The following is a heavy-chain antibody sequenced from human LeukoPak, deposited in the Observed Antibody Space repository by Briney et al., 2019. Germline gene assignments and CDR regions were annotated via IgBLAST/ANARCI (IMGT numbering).Heavy chain of an antibody. CDR2: IYYSGST. V-gene: IGHV4-39*01. Sequence: SETLSLTCTVSGGSISSYYWGWIRQPPGKGLEWIGSIYYSGSTYYNPSLKSRVTISVDTSKNQFSLKLSSVTAADTAVYYCAKTVDYGGPPGDYWGQGTLVTVSS. D-gene: IGHD4-23*01. J-gene: IGHJ4*02. CDR1: GGSISSYY. CDR3: AKTVDYGGPPGDY.